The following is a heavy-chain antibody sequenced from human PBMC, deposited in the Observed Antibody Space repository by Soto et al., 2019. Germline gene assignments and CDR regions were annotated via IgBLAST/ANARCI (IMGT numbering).Heavy chain of an antibody. CDR3: ARDSHVYSSSSGAKYYFDY. Sequence: PSETLSLTCTVSGGSISSYYWSWIRQPAGKGLEWIGRIYTSGSTNYNPSLKSRVTMSVDTSKNQFSLKLSSVTAADTAVYYCARDSHVYSSSSGAKYYFDYWGQGTLVTVYS. CDR1: GGSISSYY. CDR2: IYTSGST. J-gene: IGHJ4*02. D-gene: IGHD6-6*01. V-gene: IGHV4-4*07.